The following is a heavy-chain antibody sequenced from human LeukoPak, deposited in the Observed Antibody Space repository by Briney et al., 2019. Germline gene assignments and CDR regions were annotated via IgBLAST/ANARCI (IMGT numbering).Heavy chain of an antibody. V-gene: IGHV3-30*04. CDR2: ISFDGTNK. J-gene: IGHJ4*02. Sequence: GGSLRLSCTASGVTLSNYAMHWVRRPPGRGLEWVAVISFDGTNKYYGDSVEGRFSVSRDNSKNTLYLQMNSLRPDDTAMYYCAADYGDYEPIDYWGQGTLVTVSS. CDR1: GVTLSNYA. CDR3: AADYGDYEPIDY. D-gene: IGHD4-17*01.